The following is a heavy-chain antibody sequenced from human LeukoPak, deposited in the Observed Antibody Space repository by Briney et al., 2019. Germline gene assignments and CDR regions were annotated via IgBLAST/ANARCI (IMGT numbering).Heavy chain of an antibody. D-gene: IGHD1-26*01. V-gene: IGHV3-7*03. Sequence: GGSLRLSCAGSGFTFSNHWMSWVRQAPGKGLEWAANIKQDGSERYYVDSVKGRFTISRDSAKNSLYLQMNSLRAEDTAVYYCARVFSPGSYYDFDYWGQGTLVTVSS. CDR3: ARVFSPGSYYDFDY. CDR1: GFTFSNHW. J-gene: IGHJ4*02. CDR2: IKQDGSER.